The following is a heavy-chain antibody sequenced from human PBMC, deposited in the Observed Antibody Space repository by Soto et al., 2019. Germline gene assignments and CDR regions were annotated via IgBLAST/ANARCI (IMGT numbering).Heavy chain of an antibody. CDR1: GYSFTTSG. J-gene: IGHJ4*02. CDR3: ARRLYGDYDY. D-gene: IGHD4-17*01. Sequence: QAQLVQSGAEVKEPGASVKVSCKASGYSFTTSGITWVRQAPGQGLEWMGWISTYNGNTNYAQKLQDRDTLTTDTSTSTAYMELRSLRSDDTAVYYCARRLYGDYDYWGQGTLVTVSS. V-gene: IGHV1-18*01. CDR2: ISTYNGNT.